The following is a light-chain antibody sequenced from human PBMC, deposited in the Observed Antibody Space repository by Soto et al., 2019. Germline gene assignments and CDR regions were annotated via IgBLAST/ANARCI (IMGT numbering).Light chain of an antibody. Sequence: EIVLTQSPATLSLSPGERATLSCRASQSVTNNLAWYQQKSGQPPRLLIFDASNRATGVPARFSGSGSGTDFTLTISSLQPEDFATYFCQQSFNTPYTFGQGTKLEI. CDR1: QSVTNN. CDR2: DAS. V-gene: IGKV3-11*01. J-gene: IGKJ2*01. CDR3: QQSFNTPYT.